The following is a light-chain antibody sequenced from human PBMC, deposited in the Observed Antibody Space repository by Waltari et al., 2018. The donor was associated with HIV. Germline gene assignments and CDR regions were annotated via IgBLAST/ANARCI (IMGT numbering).Light chain of an antibody. CDR3: SSYTSSSTVV. Sequence: QSALTQPASVSGSPGQSITISCTGTSSDVGGYNYVSWYQQHPGKAPKLMIYEVSNRSSGVSNRFLGSKSGNTASLTISGLQAEDEADYYCSSYTSSSTVVFGGGTKLTVL. V-gene: IGLV2-14*01. CDR1: SSDVGGYNY. J-gene: IGLJ2*01. CDR2: EVS.